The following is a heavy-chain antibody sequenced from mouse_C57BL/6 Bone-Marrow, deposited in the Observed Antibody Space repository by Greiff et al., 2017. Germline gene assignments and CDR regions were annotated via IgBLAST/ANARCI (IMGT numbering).Heavy chain of an antibody. J-gene: IGHJ2*01. D-gene: IGHD1-1*02. V-gene: IGHV14-3*02. CDR3: ARLGGYYDGY. CDR1: GFNIKDTY. CDR2: FDPANGNT. Sequence: EVQLQQSGAELVKPGASVKLSCTASGFNIKDTYMHWVKQRPEQGLEWIGRFDPANGNTEYDPKFQDKATITADTSSNTAYLHLSSLTSEDTAVYYCARLGGYYDGYWGQGTTLTVSS.